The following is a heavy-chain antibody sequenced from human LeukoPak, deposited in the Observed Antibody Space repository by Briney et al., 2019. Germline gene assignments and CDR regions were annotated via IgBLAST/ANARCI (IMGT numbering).Heavy chain of an antibody. J-gene: IGHJ4*02. CDR1: GFTFNSYG. Sequence: GGSLRLSCAASGFTFNSYGMHWVRQAPGKGLEWVAVMRYDGSNKYYADSVKGRFTISRDDSKNTLYLQMNSLRAEDTAMYYCARGLPPVMKYYFDYWGQGTLVTVSS. D-gene: IGHD4-11*01. V-gene: IGHV3-33*01. CDR2: MRYDGSNK. CDR3: ARGLPPVMKYYFDY.